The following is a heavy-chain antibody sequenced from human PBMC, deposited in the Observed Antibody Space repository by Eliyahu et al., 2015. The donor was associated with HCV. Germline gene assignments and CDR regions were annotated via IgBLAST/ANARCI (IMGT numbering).Heavy chain of an antibody. Sequence: EVQLVESGGGLVQPGGSLRLSCSASGFTFSSYAMHWVRQAPGKGLEYVSAISSNGGSTYYADSVKGRFTISRDNSKNTLYLQMSSLRAEDTAVYYCVNFGEYSSSSPAFDIWGQGTMVTVSS. J-gene: IGHJ3*02. CDR3: VNFGEYSSSSPAFDI. CDR2: ISSNGGST. D-gene: IGHD6-6*01. V-gene: IGHV3-64D*06. CDR1: GFTFSSYA.